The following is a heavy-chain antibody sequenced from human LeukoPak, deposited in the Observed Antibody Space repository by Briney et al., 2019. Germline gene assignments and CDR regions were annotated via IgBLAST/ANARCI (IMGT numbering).Heavy chain of an antibody. CDR3: AKEEVPNDY. CDR1: GFTLNSNA. D-gene: IGHD2-2*01. Sequence: GGSLRLSCAVSGFTLNSNAMCWVRQAPGKGLEWVSAISRIGVTTYYADSVEGRFTISRDTSKNTLYLQMNTLRPKDTAVYYCAKEEVPNDYWGQGTLVTVSS. CDR2: ISRIGVTT. J-gene: IGHJ4*02. V-gene: IGHV3-23*01.